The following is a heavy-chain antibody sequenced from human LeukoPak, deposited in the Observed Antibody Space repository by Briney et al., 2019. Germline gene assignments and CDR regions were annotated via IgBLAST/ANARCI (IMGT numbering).Heavy chain of an antibody. V-gene: IGHV3-23*01. Sequence: GGSLRLSCEASGFTFSNYAMSWVRQAPGKGLERVSVISGSGGSTFYADSVKGRFTISRDNSENTLYLQMNSLRAEDTAVYYCAKGPKQWLNYFDYWGQGTLVTVSS. CDR1: GFTFSNYA. CDR2: ISGSGGST. J-gene: IGHJ4*02. D-gene: IGHD6-19*01. CDR3: AKGPKQWLNYFDY.